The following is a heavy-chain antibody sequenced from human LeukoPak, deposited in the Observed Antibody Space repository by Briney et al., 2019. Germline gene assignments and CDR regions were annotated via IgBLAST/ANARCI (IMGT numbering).Heavy chain of an antibody. D-gene: IGHD3-3*01. CDR2: ISYDGSNK. Sequence: GGSLRLSCAASGFTFSSYAMHWVRQAPGKGLEWVAVISYDGSNKYYADSVKGRFTISRDNSKNTLYLRMNSLRAEDTAVYYCARDLVDTIFGVVISYYYYGMDVWGQGTTVTVSS. V-gene: IGHV3-30-3*01. CDR1: GFTFSSYA. CDR3: ARDLVDTIFGVVISYYYYGMDV. J-gene: IGHJ6*02.